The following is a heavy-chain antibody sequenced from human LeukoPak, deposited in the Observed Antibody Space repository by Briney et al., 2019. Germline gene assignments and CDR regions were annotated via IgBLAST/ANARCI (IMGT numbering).Heavy chain of an antibody. D-gene: IGHD6-13*01. CDR2: ISGSGGST. V-gene: IGHV3-23*01. J-gene: IGHJ4*02. Sequence: GGSLRLSCAASGFTFSNYAMSWVRQAPGKGLEWVSGISGSGGSTYYADSVKGRFTISRDNAKNSLYLQMNSLRAEDTAVYYCARVQVGAAGLDYWGQGTLVTVSS. CDR3: ARVQVGAAGLDY. CDR1: GFTFSNYA.